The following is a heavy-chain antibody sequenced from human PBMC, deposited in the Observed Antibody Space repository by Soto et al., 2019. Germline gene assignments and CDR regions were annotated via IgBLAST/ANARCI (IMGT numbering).Heavy chain of an antibody. CDR2: VYYSGSS. Sequence: XATLSLTCTVSGGSIGGRYVGGIRQPPGKGLEWIGYVYYSGSSTSNPSLKSRVTMSADTSKNQLSLKVRSVTAADTAVYYCARVGERWQYFDWFYYFDSWGQGALVTVSS. D-gene: IGHD3-9*01. CDR1: GGSIGGRY. V-gene: IGHV4-59*11. J-gene: IGHJ4*02. CDR3: ARVGERWQYFDWFYYFDS.